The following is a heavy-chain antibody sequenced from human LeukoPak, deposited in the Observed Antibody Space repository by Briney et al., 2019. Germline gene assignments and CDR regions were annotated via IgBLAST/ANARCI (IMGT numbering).Heavy chain of an antibody. Sequence: KASETLSLTCTVSGGSISSGGYYWSWIRQHPGKGLEWIGYIYYNGNTYYNPSLKSRVNISVDTSTNQFSLKLSSVTAADTAVYHCARSGIRALDIWGQGTMVTVSS. V-gene: IGHV4-31*03. CDR2: IYYNGNT. J-gene: IGHJ3*02. CDR3: ARSGIRALDI. CDR1: GGSISSGGYY.